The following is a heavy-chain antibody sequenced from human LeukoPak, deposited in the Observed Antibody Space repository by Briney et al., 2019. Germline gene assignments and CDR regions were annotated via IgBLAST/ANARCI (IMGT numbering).Heavy chain of an antibody. CDR2: IYYSGST. Sequence: SETLSLTCTVSGGSISSGGYYWSWIRQHPGKGLEWIGYIYYSGSTYYNPSLRSRVTISVDKSNNKFSLKLSSVTAADTAVYYCARDYDYFDGSGYNVLDIWGQGTLVTVSS. V-gene: IGHV4-31*03. CDR1: GGSISSGGYY. CDR3: ARDYDYFDGSGYNVLDI. J-gene: IGHJ3*02. D-gene: IGHD6-19*01.